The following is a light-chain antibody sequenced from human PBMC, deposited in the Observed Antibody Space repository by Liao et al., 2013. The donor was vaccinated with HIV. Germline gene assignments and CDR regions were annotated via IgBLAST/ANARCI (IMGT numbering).Light chain of an antibody. CDR2: QDT. J-gene: IGLJ2*01. CDR3: QAWDSRADVV. V-gene: IGLV3-1*01. Sequence: SYELTQPPSVSVSPGQTASLSCSGDKLGDKHVSWYQQRPGQSPVLVMYQDTKRPSGIPERFSGSNSGNTATLTISGTQAIDEADYFCQAWDSRADVVFGGGTKLTVL. CDR1: KLGDKH.